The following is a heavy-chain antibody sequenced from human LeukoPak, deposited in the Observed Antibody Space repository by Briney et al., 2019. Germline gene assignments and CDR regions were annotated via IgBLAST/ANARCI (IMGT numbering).Heavy chain of an antibody. D-gene: IGHD3-16*02. Sequence: SETLSLTCTVSGDSVSSGSYYWSWIRQPPGKGVEWIGYVYYTGSTNYNPSLKSRVTISVDTSKNQFSLKLNSVTAADTAVYYCARDSDYVWGSYRYRGQGTLVTVSS. CDR2: VYYTGST. V-gene: IGHV4-61*01. J-gene: IGHJ4*02. CDR1: GDSVSSGSYY. CDR3: ARDSDYVWGSYRY.